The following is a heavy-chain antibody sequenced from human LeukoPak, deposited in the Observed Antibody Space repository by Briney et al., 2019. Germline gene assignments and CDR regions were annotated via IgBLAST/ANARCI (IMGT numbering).Heavy chain of an antibody. V-gene: IGHV4-59*12. Sequence: SETLSLTCTVSGGSISGYYWSWIRQPPGKGLEWIGYIHDTGNTKYNPSLESRVTISVDTSKNQFSLKLSSVTAADTAVYYCAREEVGSSSSAGGYFDYWGQGTLVTVSS. CDR2: IHDTGNT. J-gene: IGHJ4*02. CDR1: GGSISGYY. D-gene: IGHD6-6*01. CDR3: AREEVGSSSSAGGYFDY.